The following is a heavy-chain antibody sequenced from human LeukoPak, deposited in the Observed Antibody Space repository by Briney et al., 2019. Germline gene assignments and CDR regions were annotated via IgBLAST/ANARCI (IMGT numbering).Heavy chain of an antibody. V-gene: IGHV1-46*01. CDR3: ARASAPNYYYYYMDV. Sequence: ASVKASCKASGYTFTGYYMHWVRQAPGQGLEWMGIINPSGGSTSYAQKFQGRVTMTRDTSTSTVYMELSSLRSEDTAVYYCARASAPNYYYYYMDVWGKGTTVTVSS. CDR2: INPSGGST. CDR1: GYTFTGYY. J-gene: IGHJ6*03.